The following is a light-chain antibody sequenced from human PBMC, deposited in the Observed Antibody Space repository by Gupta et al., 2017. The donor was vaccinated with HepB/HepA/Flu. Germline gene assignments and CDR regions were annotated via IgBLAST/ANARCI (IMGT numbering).Light chain of an antibody. Sequence: DIQMTQSPSSLSASVGDRVTISCRASQSSSRYLNWYQQRPGEAPKLLIYAASTLQSGVPSRFSGSGSGTDFTLTISRLQPEDSATYYCQQSDSTPHTFGQGTRLEIK. CDR1: QSSSRY. CDR2: AAS. CDR3: QQSDSTPHT. J-gene: IGKJ5*01. V-gene: IGKV1-39*01.